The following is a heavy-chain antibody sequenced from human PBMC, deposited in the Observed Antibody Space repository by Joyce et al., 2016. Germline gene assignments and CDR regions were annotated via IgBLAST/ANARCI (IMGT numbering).Heavy chain of an antibody. CDR1: GLTLSNYG. CDR2: ISYDGIYK. J-gene: IGHJ4*02. D-gene: IGHD6-25*01. Sequence: QVQLVESGGGVVQPGRSLRLSCAASGLTLSNYGVHWVRQAPGKGLEWWAVISYDGIYKYYADSVKGRFTISRDNSKNTVFLEMNSLRTEDTAVYYCAKILTATYSSGWFLDYWGQGTLVTVSS. V-gene: IGHV3-30*18. CDR3: AKILTATYSSGWFLDY.